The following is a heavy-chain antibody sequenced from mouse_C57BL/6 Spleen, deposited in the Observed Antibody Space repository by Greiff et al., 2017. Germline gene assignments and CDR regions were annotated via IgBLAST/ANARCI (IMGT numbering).Heavy chain of an antibody. D-gene: IGHD1-1*01. V-gene: IGHV1-15*01. CDR3: TREEGYGSSFAY. CDR2: IDPETGGT. Sequence: QVQLKESGAELVRPGASVTLSCKASGYTFTDYEMHWVKQTPVHGLEWIGAIDPETGGTAYNQKFKGKAILTADKSSSTAYMELRSLTSEDSAVYYCTREEGYGSSFAYWGQGTLVTVSA. J-gene: IGHJ3*01. CDR1: GYTFTDYE.